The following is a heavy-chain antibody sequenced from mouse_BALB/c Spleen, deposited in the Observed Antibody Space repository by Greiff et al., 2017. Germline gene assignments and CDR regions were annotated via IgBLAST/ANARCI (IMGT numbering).Heavy chain of an antibody. CDR2: INPDSSTT. CDR3: ARVGYGNVFDY. D-gene: IGHD2-10*02. Sequence: EVQLVESGGGLVKPGGSLKLSCTASGFTFSSYCMCWVRQAPGKGLEWIGEINPDSSTTNYTPSLKDKFNISRDNAKNTLYLQMSKVRSEDTALYYCARVGYGNVFDYWGQGTTVTVAS. CDR1: GFTFSSYC. J-gene: IGHJ2*01. V-gene: IGHV4-1*02.